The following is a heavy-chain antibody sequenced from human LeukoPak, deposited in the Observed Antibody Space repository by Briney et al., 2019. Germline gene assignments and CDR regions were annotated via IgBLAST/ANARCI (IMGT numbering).Heavy chain of an antibody. CDR1: GFTFSGYA. CDR2: IWTSSSGI. J-gene: IGHJ4*02. Sequence: GGSLRLSCAASGFTFSGYAMNWVRQAPGKGLEWVSHIWTSSSGIDYADSVKGRFTISRDNVKNSLYLRMNSLRGEDTAVYYCARDHDYAFDYWGQGTLVTASS. CDR3: ARDHDYAFDY. V-gene: IGHV3-48*01. D-gene: IGHD4-17*01.